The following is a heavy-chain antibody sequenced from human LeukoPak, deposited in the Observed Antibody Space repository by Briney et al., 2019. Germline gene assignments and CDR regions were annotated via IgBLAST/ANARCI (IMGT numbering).Heavy chain of an antibody. Sequence: PSETLSLTCTVSGGSISSYYWSWIRQPPGKGLEWIGYIYYSGSTNYNPSLKSRVTISVDTSKNQFSLKLSSVTAAYTAVYYCARVVGSYYDSSGYYFDYWGQGTLVTVSS. D-gene: IGHD3-22*01. CDR2: IYYSGST. V-gene: IGHV4-59*01. J-gene: IGHJ4*02. CDR1: GGSISSYY. CDR3: ARVVGSYYDSSGYYFDY.